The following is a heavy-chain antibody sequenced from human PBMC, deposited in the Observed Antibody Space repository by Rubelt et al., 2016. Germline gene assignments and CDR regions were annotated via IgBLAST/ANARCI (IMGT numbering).Heavy chain of an antibody. V-gene: IGHV1-3*01. J-gene: IGHJ4*02. D-gene: IGHD2-15*01. CDR1: GYTFTRYA. Sequence: QVQLVQSGAEVKKPGASVKVSCKASGYTFTRYAMHWVRQAPGQRLEWIGWINARNGNTKYSQKFQGRVTITRDTCASTAYMELSSLRSEDTAVYYCARGYCSGGSCYYFDYWGQGTLVTVSS. CDR3: ARGYCSGGSCYYFDY. CDR2: INARNGNT.